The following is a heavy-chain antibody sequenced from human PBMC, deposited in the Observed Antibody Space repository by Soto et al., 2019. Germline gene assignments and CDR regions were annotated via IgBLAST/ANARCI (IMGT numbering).Heavy chain of an antibody. D-gene: IGHD2-2*01. CDR3: ARDFRGYCISTSCYVPYYYYGMDV. Sequence: GGSLRLSCAASGFTFSSYWMSWVRQAPGKGLEWVANIKQDGSEKYYVDSVKGRFTISRDNAKNSLYLQMNSLRAEDTAVYYCARDFRGYCISTSCYVPYYYYGMDVWGQGTTVTVSS. CDR2: IKQDGSEK. CDR1: GFTFSSYW. J-gene: IGHJ6*02. V-gene: IGHV3-7*01.